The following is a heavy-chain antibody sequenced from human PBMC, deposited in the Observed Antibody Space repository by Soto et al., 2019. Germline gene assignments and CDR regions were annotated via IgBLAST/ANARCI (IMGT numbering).Heavy chain of an antibody. CDR2: ISSTGSHI. J-gene: IGHJ4*02. CDR1: GFIFSNYE. V-gene: IGHV3-48*03. D-gene: IGHD3-22*01. CDR3: ARENYDSSGYPDS. Sequence: GGSLRLSCAASGFIFSNYEMNWVRQAPGKGLEWVSYISSTGSHIYYADSVKGRFTISRDNAKNSLYLQVNSLRAEDTAVYYCARENYDSSGYPDSWGQGALVTVSS.